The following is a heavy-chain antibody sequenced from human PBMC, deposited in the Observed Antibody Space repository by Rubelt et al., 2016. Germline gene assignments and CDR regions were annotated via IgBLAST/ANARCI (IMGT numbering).Heavy chain of an antibody. J-gene: IGHJ4*02. CDR1: GFTFSSYE. V-gene: IGHV3-48*03. D-gene: IGHD5-12*01. CDR2: IDSSGSTI. CDR3: ARSDRVATITDY. Sequence: EVQLVESGGGLVQPGGSLRLPWAASGFTFSSYELNWVRQAPGKGLEWVSYIDSSGSTIYSAASVRGRFTISRDNAKNYLYLKMNGLRAEDTAVYYCARSDRVATITDYWGQGTLVTVSS.